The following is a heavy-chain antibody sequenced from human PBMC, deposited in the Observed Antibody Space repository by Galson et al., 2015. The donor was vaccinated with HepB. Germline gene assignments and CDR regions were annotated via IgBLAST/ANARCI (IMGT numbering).Heavy chain of an antibody. CDR3: ARDPSTDNYSYYVWYFDL. D-gene: IGHD5-12*01. V-gene: IGHV3-30-3*01. Sequence: SLRLSCAASGFTFSSYSMHWVRQAPGKGLEWVAVKSYDGNSEYYADSVKGRFSISRDNSKNTLYLQMDSLRAEDTALYYCARDPSTDNYSYYVWYFDLWGRGTLVTVSS. J-gene: IGHJ2*01. CDR1: GFTFSSYS. CDR2: KSYDGNSE.